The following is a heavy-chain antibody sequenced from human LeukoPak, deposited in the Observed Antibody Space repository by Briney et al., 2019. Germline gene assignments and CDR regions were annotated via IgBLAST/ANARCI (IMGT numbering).Heavy chain of an antibody. CDR3: ARLRLLWFGELLYYFDY. V-gene: IGHV4-4*07. Sequence: SETLSLTCTVSGGSISSYYWSWIRQPAGKGLEWIGRIYTSGSTNYNPSLKSRVTMSVDTSKNQFSLKLSSVTAADTAVYYCARLRLLWFGELLYYFDYWGQGTLVTVSS. D-gene: IGHD3-10*01. CDR1: GGSISSYY. J-gene: IGHJ4*02. CDR2: IYTSGST.